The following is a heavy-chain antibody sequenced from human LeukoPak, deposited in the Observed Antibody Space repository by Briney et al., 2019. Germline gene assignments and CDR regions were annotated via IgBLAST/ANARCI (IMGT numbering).Heavy chain of an antibody. V-gene: IGHV1-69*04. CDR1: GGTFSSYA. CDR2: IIPILGIA. Sequence: GASVKVSCKASGGTFSSYAISWVRQAPGQGLEWMGRIIPILGIANYAQKFQGRVTMTRNTSISTAYMELSSLRSEDTAVYYCVREAVAVAGTGIFFYYYYGMDVWGQGTTVTVSS. D-gene: IGHD6-19*01. J-gene: IGHJ6*02. CDR3: VREAVAVAGTGIFFYYYYGMDV.